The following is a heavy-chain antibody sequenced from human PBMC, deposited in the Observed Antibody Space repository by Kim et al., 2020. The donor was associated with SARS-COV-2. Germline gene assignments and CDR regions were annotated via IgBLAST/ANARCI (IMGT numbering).Heavy chain of an antibody. CDR3: ARLGDTIFGVANWFDP. Sequence: GASLKISCKGSGYSFTSYWIGWVRQMPGKGLEWMGIIYPGDSDTRYSPSFQGQVTISADKSISTAYLQWSSLKASDTAMYYCARLGDTIFGVANWFDPWGQGTLVTVSS. D-gene: IGHD3-3*01. J-gene: IGHJ5*02. CDR2: IYPGDSDT. V-gene: IGHV5-51*01. CDR1: GYSFTSYW.